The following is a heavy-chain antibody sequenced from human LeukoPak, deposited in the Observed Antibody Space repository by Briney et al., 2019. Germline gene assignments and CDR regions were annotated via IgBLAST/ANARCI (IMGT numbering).Heavy chain of an antibody. CDR2: IWYDGSNK. CDR3: ARDSIAAAGQAYLSHAFDI. J-gene: IGHJ3*02. CDR1: GFTFRSYG. D-gene: IGHD6-13*01. Sequence: PGGALSLSCAASGFTFRSYGMHWVRQAPGRGLEWVAVIWYDGSNKYYADSVKGRFTISRDNSKNPLYLQMNSLRAEDTAVYYCARDSIAAAGQAYLSHAFDIWGQGTMVTVSS. V-gene: IGHV3-33*01.